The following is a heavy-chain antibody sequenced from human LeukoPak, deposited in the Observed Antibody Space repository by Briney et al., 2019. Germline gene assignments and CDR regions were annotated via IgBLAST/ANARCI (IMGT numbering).Heavy chain of an antibody. CDR1: GFTFSSYA. V-gene: IGHV3-23*01. J-gene: IGHJ4*02. CDR3: AKLGYYDSSGYYPLDY. CDR2: ISGSGGST. Sequence: PGGSLRLSCAASGFTFSSYARSWVRQAPGKGLEWVSAISGSGGSTYYADSVKGRFTISRDNSKNTLYLQMNSLRAEDTAVYYCAKLGYYDSSGYYPLDYWGQGTLVTVSS. D-gene: IGHD3-22*01.